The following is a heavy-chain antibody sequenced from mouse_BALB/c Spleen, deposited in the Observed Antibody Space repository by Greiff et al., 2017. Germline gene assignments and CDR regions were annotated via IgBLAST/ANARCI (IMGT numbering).Heavy chain of an antibody. CDR2: IWAGGST. Sequence: QVQLKESGPGLVAPSQSLSITCTVSGFSLTSYGVHWVRQPPGKGLEWLGVIWAGGSTNYNSALMSRLSISKDNSKSQVFLKMNSLQTDDTAMYYCAREGYDGYYVWFAYWGQGTLVTVSA. D-gene: IGHD2-3*01. J-gene: IGHJ3*01. CDR1: GFSLTSYG. V-gene: IGHV2-9*02. CDR3: AREGYDGYYVWFAY.